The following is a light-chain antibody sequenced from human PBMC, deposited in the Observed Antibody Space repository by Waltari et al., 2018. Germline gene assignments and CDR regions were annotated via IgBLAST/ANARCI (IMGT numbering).Light chain of an antibody. Sequence: EIVLTQSPGTLSLSPGERATLSCRASQSVGRSLAWYQQKPGQAPRLLMSDASSRATGIPDRFSGSGSGTDFSLTISRLEPEDVAVYYCQKYERLPATFGQGTKVEIK. V-gene: IGKV3-20*01. CDR2: DAS. CDR1: QSVGRS. CDR3: QKYERLPAT. J-gene: IGKJ1*01.